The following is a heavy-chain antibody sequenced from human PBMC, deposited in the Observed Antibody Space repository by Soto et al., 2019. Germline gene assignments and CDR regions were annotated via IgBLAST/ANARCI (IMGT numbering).Heavy chain of an antibody. Sequence: GASVKVSCKTAGGTFTTYSITWVLQAPGQGLEWMGGIIPIFGTTNYARKFQGTVTITADNSTAYMELSSLKSEGTAVYYCAKEGTTLTTSRYFDSWGQGTLVTVSS. CDR2: IIPIFGTT. V-gene: IGHV1-69*06. CDR1: GGTFTTYS. CDR3: AKEGTTLTTSRYFDS. D-gene: IGHD4-17*01. J-gene: IGHJ4*02.